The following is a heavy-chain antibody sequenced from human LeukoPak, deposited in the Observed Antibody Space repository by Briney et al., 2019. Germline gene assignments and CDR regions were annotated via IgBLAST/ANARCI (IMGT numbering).Heavy chain of an antibody. D-gene: IGHD1-20*01. CDR1: GFTFSSYG. Sequence: TGGSLRLSCAASGFTFSSYGMHWVRQAPGKGLEWVAVISYDGSNKYYADSVKGRFTISRDNSKNTLYLQMDSLRTEDTAVYYCARGITGTTGYFDYWGQGTLVTVSS. CDR3: ARGITGTTGYFDY. J-gene: IGHJ4*02. CDR2: ISYDGSNK. V-gene: IGHV3-30*03.